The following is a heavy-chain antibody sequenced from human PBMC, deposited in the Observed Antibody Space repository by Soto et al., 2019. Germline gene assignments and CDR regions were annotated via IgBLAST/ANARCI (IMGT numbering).Heavy chain of an antibody. D-gene: IGHD3-22*01. CDR1: GVSIRSYY. Sequence: PSETLSLTCTVSGVSIRSYYWSWIRQPAGKGLEWIGRIYISGSTNYNPSLKSRVTMSVHTSKNQLSLKLSSVTAADTAVYYCARDLDYYDTSGYHGGRFDPWGQGTLVTVS. J-gene: IGHJ5*02. CDR2: IYISGST. CDR3: ARDLDYYDTSGYHGGRFDP. V-gene: IGHV4-4*07.